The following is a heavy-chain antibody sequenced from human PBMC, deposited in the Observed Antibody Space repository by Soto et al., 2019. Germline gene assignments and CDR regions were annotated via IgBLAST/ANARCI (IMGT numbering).Heavy chain of an antibody. CDR3: AKDRGGSYCAGDCGDYYGMDL. V-gene: IGHV3-23*01. D-gene: IGHD2-21*02. CDR1: GFTFNSYV. J-gene: IGHJ6*02. CDR2: ISGSGGTI. Sequence: GGALRLSCVASGFTFNSYVINWVRQAPGKGLEWVSSISGSGGTIYSADSVKGRFTVSRDNSKNTLYLQLNSLRVDDTAVYYCAKDRGGSYCAGDCGDYYGMDLWGQGTTVNVSS.